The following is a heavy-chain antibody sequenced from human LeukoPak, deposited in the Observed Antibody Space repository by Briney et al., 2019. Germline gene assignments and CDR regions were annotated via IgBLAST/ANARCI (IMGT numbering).Heavy chain of an antibody. CDR1: GGSLRSGDYS. Sequence: PSETLSLTCTVSGGSLRSGDYSWSWIRQPPGKGLEWIGYIYYSGSTYYNPSLKSRLTISLDTSKNQFSLKLSSVTAADTAVYYCARCSGYYPHFDYRGQGTLVTVSS. V-gene: IGHV4-30-4*01. J-gene: IGHJ4*02. D-gene: IGHD3-22*01. CDR3: ARCSGYYPHFDY. CDR2: IYYSGST.